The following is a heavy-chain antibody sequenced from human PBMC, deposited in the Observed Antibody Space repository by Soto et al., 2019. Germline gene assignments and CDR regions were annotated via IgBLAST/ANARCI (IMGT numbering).Heavy chain of an antibody. J-gene: IGHJ4*02. CDR1: GWSFSAYY. V-gene: IGHV4-34*01. CDR3: ARGQSSLLLDC. CDR2: INHSGST. D-gene: IGHD2-8*02. Sequence: PSETLSLTCAVYGWSFSAYYWSWIRQPPGKGLEWIGEINHSGSTNYNPSLKSRVTISVDTSKNQFSLKLSSVTAADTAVYYCARGQSSLLLDCWGQGILVTVSS.